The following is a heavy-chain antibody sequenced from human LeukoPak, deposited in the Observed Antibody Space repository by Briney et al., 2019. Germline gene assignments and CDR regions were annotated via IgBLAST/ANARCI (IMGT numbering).Heavy chain of an antibody. CDR1: GYTFTSYG. J-gene: IGHJ3*02. CDR3: ARDFPGGYSGYDTAFDI. CDR2: SSAYNGNT. D-gene: IGHD5-12*01. Sequence: ASVKVSCKASGYTFTSYGNSWVRQAPGQGLEWMGWSSAYNGNTNYAQKLQGRVTMTTDTSTSTAYMELRSLRSDDTAVYYCARDFPGGYSGYDTAFDIWGQGTMVTVSS. V-gene: IGHV1-18*01.